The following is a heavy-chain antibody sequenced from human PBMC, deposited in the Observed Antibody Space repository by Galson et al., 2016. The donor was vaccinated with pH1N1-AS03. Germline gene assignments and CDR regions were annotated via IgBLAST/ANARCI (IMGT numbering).Heavy chain of an antibody. V-gene: IGHV1-18*01. CDR1: DDTFNSHG. D-gene: IGHD1-1*01. CDR3: ARMEKRWGDAYDI. Sequence: QSGAEVKKPGASVKASCKASDDTFNSHGISWVRQAPGQGLEWMGWISANTGDTNYAQKFQGRVTMTTDTSTSTTYMEVRSLRSDDTAVYYCARMEKRWGDAYDIWGQGTMVTVSS. CDR2: ISANTGDT. J-gene: IGHJ3*02.